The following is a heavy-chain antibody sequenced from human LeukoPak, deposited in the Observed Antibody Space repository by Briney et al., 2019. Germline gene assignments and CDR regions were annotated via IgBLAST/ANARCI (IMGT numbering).Heavy chain of an antibody. CDR3: ATIINITMIDNYSMDV. CDR1: GGSMSSYY. Sequence: KPSETLSLTCTVSGGSMSSYYWSWIRQPPGKGLEWIGYIYYSGGTTFNPSLKSRVTMSVDTSNSQFSLKLSSVTAADTAVYYCATIINITMIDNYSMDVWGKGTTVTVSS. V-gene: IGHV4-59*01. D-gene: IGHD3-22*01. CDR2: IYYSGGT. J-gene: IGHJ6*03.